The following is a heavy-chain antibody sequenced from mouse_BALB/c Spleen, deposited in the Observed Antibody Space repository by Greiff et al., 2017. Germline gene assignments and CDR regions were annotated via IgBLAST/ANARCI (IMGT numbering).Heavy chain of an antibody. CDR2: ISYSGST. CDR1: GYSITSDYA. CDR3: ANDGYYDYAMDY. D-gene: IGHD2-3*01. V-gene: IGHV3-2*02. Sequence: DVQLQESGPGLVKPSQSLSLTCTVTGYSITSDYAWNWIRQFPGNKLEWMGYISYSGSTSYNPSLKSRISITRDTSKNQFFLQLNSVTTEDTATYYCANDGYYDYAMDYWGQGTSVTVSS. J-gene: IGHJ4*01.